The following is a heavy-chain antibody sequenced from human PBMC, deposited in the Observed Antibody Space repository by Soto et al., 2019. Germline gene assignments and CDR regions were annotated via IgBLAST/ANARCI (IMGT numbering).Heavy chain of an antibody. CDR1: GYTVTSYY. D-gene: IGHD6-13*01. CDR2: INRSGCST. V-gene: IGHV1-46*01. Sequence: ASVKVSCKASGYTVTSYYMHWGRQAPGQGLEWMGIINRSGCSTSYAAKFQGRVTMTSDTSTSTVYMELSSQRSEDPAVYYCAASYSSSWNWFDPWGQGTLVTVSS. CDR3: AASYSSSWNWFDP. J-gene: IGHJ5*02.